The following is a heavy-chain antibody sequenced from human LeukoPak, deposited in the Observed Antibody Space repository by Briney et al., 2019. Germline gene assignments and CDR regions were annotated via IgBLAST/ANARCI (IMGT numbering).Heavy chain of an antibody. CDR2: MNPNSGNT. D-gene: IGHD6-13*01. CDR1: GYTFTSYD. V-gene: IGHV1-8*03. Sequence: ASVKVSCKASGYTFTSYDINWVRQATGQGLEWMGWMNPNSGNTGYAQKFQGRVTITRNTSISTAYMELSSLRSEDTAVYYCAREGYSSSWYSRVLFDYWGQGTLVTVSS. CDR3: AREGYSSSWYSRVLFDY. J-gene: IGHJ4*02.